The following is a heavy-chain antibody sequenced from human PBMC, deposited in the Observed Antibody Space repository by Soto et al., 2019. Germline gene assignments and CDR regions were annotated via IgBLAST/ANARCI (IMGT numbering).Heavy chain of an antibody. CDR1: GVSVRSYT. CDR3: ARDGMTTGDT. J-gene: IGHJ4*02. CDR2: VFSSVSA. Sequence: QLQLQESGPGQVRPSETLSLTCIVSGVSVRSYTWSWVRRPANRGLEWIGRVFSSVSATYNPSLKSRVSISMDTPENRISLKLDSVTAAYAGVYFCARDGMTTGDTWGPGTLVTVSS. V-gene: IGHV4-4*07. D-gene: IGHD2-21*02.